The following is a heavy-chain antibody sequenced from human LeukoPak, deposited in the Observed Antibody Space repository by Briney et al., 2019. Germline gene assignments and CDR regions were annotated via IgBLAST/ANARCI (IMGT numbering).Heavy chain of an antibody. CDR2: IYSSGST. J-gene: IGHJ4*02. CDR3: ARDRYYYDSSGYYYFDY. CDR1: GDSISSGGYY. D-gene: IGHD3-22*01. Sequence: SETLSLTCTVSGDSISSGGYYWSWIRQPAGKRLEWIGRIYSSGSTNYNPSLKSRVTISVDTYKNQFSLKLSSVTAADTAVYYCARDRYYYDSSGYYYFDYWGQGTLVTVSS. V-gene: IGHV4-61*02.